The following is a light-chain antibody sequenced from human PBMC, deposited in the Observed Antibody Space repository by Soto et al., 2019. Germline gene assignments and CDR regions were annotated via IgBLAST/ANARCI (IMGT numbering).Light chain of an antibody. CDR2: DAS. CDR3: QQYSSSPPPT. J-gene: IGKJ1*01. CDR1: QSVSNY. Sequence: EIVLTQSPATLSLSPGERATLSCGASQSVSNYLAWYQQKPGLAPRPLIYDASSRATGIPDRFSGSGSGTEFPLTISRLEPEDFSAYYCQQYSSSPPPTFGQGTKVEIK. V-gene: IGKV3D-20*01.